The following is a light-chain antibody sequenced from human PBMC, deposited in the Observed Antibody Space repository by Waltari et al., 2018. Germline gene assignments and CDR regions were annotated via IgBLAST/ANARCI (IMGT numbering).Light chain of an antibody. J-gene: IGKJ3*01. CDR2: DAS. CDR1: YSVSSY. CDR3: QHIFT. Sequence: EVVLTQSPATLSLSPGARATLSCRASYSVSSYFAWYQHRPGHSPRLLIYDASKRAPGIPARFSGSGSGTDFTHTINNVEPEDGAVYYCQHIFTFGPGSRVEIK. V-gene: IGKV3-11*01.